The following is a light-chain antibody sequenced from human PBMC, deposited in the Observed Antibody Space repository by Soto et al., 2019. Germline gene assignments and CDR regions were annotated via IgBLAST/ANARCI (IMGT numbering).Light chain of an antibody. CDR1: QSVSSSY. CDR3: QQYNNWPPLT. V-gene: IGKV3-20*01. CDR2: GAS. J-gene: IGKJ4*01. Sequence: EIVLTQSPGTMSFSLLEGANFSCRHSQSVSSSYLAWYQQKPGQAPRLLIHGASSRATGIPDRFSGSGSGTEFTLSISSLQSEDFAVYYCQQYNNWPPLTFGGGTKVDIK.